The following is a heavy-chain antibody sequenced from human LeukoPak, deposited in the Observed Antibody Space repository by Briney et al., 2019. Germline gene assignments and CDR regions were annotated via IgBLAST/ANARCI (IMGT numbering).Heavy chain of an antibody. D-gene: IGHD6-13*01. J-gene: IGHJ4*02. CDR3: ARLYSSSWYRVDDY. CDR1: GNTFTTYG. CDR2: ISPDNGNT. Sequence: ASVKVSCKVSGNTFTTYGISWVRQAPGQGLEWMGWISPDNGNTNYAQNLQGRVTLTTDTSTSTAYMELRSLRSDDTVVYYCARLYSSSWYRVDDYWGQGTLVTISS. V-gene: IGHV1-18*01.